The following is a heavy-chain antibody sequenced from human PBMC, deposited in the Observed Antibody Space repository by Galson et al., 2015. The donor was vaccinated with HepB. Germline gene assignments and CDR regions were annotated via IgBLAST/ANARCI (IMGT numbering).Heavy chain of an antibody. CDR1: GGTFSSYA. CDR3: ASSISKQWLITYYGMDV. Sequence: SVKVSCKASGGTFSSYAISWVRQAPGQGLEWMGGIIPIFGTANYAQEFQGRVTITADESTSTAYMELSSLRSEDTAVYYCASSISKQWLITYYGMDVRGQGTTVTVSS. J-gene: IGHJ6*02. V-gene: IGHV1-69*13. CDR2: IIPIFGTA. D-gene: IGHD6-19*01.